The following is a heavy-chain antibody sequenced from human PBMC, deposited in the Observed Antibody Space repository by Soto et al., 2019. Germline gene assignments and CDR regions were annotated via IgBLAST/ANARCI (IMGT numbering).Heavy chain of an antibody. CDR2: ISGSGGST. D-gene: IGHD3-10*02. Sequence: GGSLRLSCAASGFTFSSYAMSWVRQAPGKGLEWVSAISGSGGSTYYADSVKGRFTISRDNSKNTLYLQMNSLRAEDTAVYYCAKRARVLFGFGQNLLCGGMDVWGQGTTVTVSS. CDR1: GFTFSSYA. J-gene: IGHJ6*02. CDR3: AKRARVLFGFGQNLLCGGMDV. V-gene: IGHV3-23*01.